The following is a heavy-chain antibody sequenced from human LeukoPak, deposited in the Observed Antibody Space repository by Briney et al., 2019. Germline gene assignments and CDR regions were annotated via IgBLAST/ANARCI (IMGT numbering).Heavy chain of an antibody. J-gene: IGHJ4*02. D-gene: IGHD3-3*01. CDR2: INHSGST. CDR1: GGSFSGYY. V-gene: IGHV4-34*01. CDR3: ARGLPDFWSGYAAPFDY. Sequence: SETLSLTCAVYGGSFSGYYWSWIRQPPGKGLEWIGEINHSGSTNYNPSLKSRVTISVDTSKNQFSLKLSSVTAADTAVYYCARGLPDFWSGYAAPFDYWGQGTLVTVSS.